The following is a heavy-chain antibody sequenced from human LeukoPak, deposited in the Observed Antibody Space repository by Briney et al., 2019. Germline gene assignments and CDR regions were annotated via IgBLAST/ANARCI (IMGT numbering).Heavy chain of an antibody. V-gene: IGHV4-59*12. CDR2: IYYSGST. CDR1: GGSFSGYY. Sequence: PSETLSLTCAVYGGSFSGYYWSWIRQPPGKGLEWIGYIYYSGSTNYNPSLKSRVTISVDTSKNQFSLKLSSVTAADTAVYYCARAEPSIAARGGYFDLWGRGTLVTVSS. J-gene: IGHJ2*01. CDR3: ARAEPSIAARGGYFDL. D-gene: IGHD6-6*01.